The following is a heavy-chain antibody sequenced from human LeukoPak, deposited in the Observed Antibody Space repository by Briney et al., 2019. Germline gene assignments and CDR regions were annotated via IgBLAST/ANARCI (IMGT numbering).Heavy chain of an antibody. D-gene: IGHD3-10*01. J-gene: IGHJ4*02. CDR1: GYSFTSYW. Sequence: RGESLKISCKGSGYSFTSYWIGWVRQMPGKGLEWMGIIYPGDSHTRYNPSFQGQVTISADKSISTAYLQWSSLKASDTAMYYCALGGYYGSGTLEAFDYWGQGTLVTVSS. CDR2: IYPGDSHT. CDR3: ALGGYYGSGTLEAFDY. V-gene: IGHV5-51*01.